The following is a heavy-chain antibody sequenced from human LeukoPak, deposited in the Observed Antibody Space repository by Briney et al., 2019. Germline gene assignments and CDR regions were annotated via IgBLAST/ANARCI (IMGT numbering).Heavy chain of an antibody. CDR3: AKTLGYCTTTSCFPYYGMDV. Sequence: PGGSLRLSCAASGFAFSSYAMSWVRQAPGMGLEWVSAISGSGVSTYYSDSVKGRFTISRDNSKNTLYLQMNNLRAEDTAVYYCAKTLGYCTTTSCFPYYGMDVWGKGTTGTVSS. CDR1: GFAFSSYA. J-gene: IGHJ6*04. D-gene: IGHD2-2*01. V-gene: IGHV3-23*01. CDR2: ISGSGVST.